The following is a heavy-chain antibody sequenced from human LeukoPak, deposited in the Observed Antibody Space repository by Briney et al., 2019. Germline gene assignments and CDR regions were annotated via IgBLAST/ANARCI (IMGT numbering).Heavy chain of an antibody. V-gene: IGHV5-51*01. Sequence: GDSLQISCKTSGYIFTDYWIGWVRQVPGKCLEWMGIIYPDDSDTRYSPSFQGQVTISADRSTSTAYLQWSSLKASDTAMYYCARGAPIFYYFESWGQGTLVSVSA. CDR3: ARGAPIFYYFES. J-gene: IGHJ4*02. CDR2: IYPDDSDT. CDR1: GYIFTDYW.